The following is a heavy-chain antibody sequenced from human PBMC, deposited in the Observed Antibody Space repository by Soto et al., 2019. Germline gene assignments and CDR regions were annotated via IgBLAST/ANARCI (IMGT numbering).Heavy chain of an antibody. CDR3: ARAATGSYHSAY. V-gene: IGHV1-18*04. D-gene: IGHD3-10*01. J-gene: IGHJ4*02. CDR1: GYAFTSYG. Sequence: QVQLVQSGPEVKNPGASVRVSCVASGYAFTSYGVNWVRQAPGQGLEWMGWIAPHSGRTMYLPKFQGRVTMTADVSTNTAYIELRSLKSDDTGIYFCARAATGSYHSAYWGQGTVVTVSS. CDR2: IAPHSGRT.